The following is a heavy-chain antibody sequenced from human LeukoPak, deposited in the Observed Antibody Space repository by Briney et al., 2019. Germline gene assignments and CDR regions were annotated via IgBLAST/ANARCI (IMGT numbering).Heavy chain of an antibody. CDR3: ARGAYGSGSYSALYYYYMDV. Sequence: PSETLSLTCAVYGGSFSGYYWSWIRQPPGKGLEWIGEINHSGSTNYNPSLKSRVTISVDTSKNQFSLKLSSVTAADTAVYHCARGAYGSGSYSALYYYYMDVWGKGTTVTVSS. CDR1: GGSFSGYY. D-gene: IGHD3-10*01. J-gene: IGHJ6*03. V-gene: IGHV4-34*01. CDR2: INHSGST.